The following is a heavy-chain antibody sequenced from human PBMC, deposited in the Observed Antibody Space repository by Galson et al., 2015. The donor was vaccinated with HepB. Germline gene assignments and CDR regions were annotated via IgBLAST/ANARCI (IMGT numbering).Heavy chain of an antibody. J-gene: IGHJ3*02. Sequence: SLRLSCAASGFTFGNYWMGWVRQAPGKGLEWVANIKQDGREKYDVDSVKGRFTISRDNAKNSLYLQMNSLRTEDTAVYYCARGLGWRDGFDIWGQGTMVTVSS. CDR3: ARGLGWRDGFDI. D-gene: IGHD6-19*01. V-gene: IGHV3-7*01. CDR2: IKQDGREK. CDR1: GFTFGNYW.